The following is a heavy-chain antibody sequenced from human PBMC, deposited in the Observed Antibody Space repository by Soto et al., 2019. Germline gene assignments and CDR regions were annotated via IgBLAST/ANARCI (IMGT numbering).Heavy chain of an antibody. CDR1: GYTFTSYY. CDR3: ARGPRGGGGRDWFDP. J-gene: IGHJ5*02. V-gene: IGHV1-46*01. Sequence: QVQLVQSGAEVKKPGASVKVSCKASGYTFTSYYMHWVRQAPGQGLEWMGIINPSGGSTSYAQKFQGRVTMTRDTSTSTVYMELSSLRSEDTAVYYWARGPRGGGGRDWFDPWGQGTLVTVSS. CDR2: INPSGGST. D-gene: IGHD3-16*01.